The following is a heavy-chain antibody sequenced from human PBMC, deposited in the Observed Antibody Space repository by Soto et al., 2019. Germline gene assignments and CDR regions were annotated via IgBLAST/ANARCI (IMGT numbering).Heavy chain of an antibody. CDR1: GFTFSSYA. V-gene: IGHV3-23*01. CDR3: ARDLRWDLEWSPSYYYMDV. CDR2: ISGSGGST. Sequence: PGGSLRLSCAASGFTFSSYAMSWVRQAPGKGLEWVSAISGSGGSTYYADSVKGRVTISRDNSKNTLYLQMNSLRADDTAVYYCARDLRWDLEWSPSYYYMDVWGKGTTVTVSS. D-gene: IGHD3-3*01. J-gene: IGHJ6*03.